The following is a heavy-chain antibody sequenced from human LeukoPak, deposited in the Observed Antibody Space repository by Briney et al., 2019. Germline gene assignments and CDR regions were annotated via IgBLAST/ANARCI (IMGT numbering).Heavy chain of an antibody. V-gene: IGHV3-74*01. CDR1: GFTFSSSW. CDR2: MNGDGSTI. CDR3: ARAGNYYFEC. D-gene: IGHD6-19*01. Sequence: GGSLRLSCAGSGFTFSSSWIHWVRQAPGKGLVWVSRMNGDGSTIDYAASVKGRFTISRDNAKNTLYLQMNSLSAEDTAVYYCARAGNYYFECWGQGTLVTVSS. J-gene: IGHJ4*02.